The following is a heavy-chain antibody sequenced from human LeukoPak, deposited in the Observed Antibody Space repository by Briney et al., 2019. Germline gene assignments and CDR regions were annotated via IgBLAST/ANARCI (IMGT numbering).Heavy chain of an antibody. Sequence: SETLSLTCALYGGSFSGYYCSWIRQPPGKGLEWIGEINHSGSTNYNPSLKSRVTISVDTSKNQFSLKLSSVTAADTAVYYCAREGYCSSTSCYTDAFDIWGQGTMVTVSS. D-gene: IGHD2-2*01. CDR3: AREGYCSSTSCYTDAFDI. CDR1: GGSFSGYY. CDR2: INHSGST. J-gene: IGHJ3*02. V-gene: IGHV4-34*01.